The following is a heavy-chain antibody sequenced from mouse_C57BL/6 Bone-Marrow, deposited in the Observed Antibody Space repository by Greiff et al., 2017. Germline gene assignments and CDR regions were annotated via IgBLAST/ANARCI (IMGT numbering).Heavy chain of an antibody. CDR1: GYTFTSYW. Sequence: QVQLQQSGAELAKPGASVKLSCKASGYTFTSYWMHWVKQRTGQGLEWIGYINPSSGYTKSTQKFKDKATLTADKSSSTAYMQLSILTYEDSAVYYCARGHYYCSSYVTWFAYWGQGSLVTVSA. V-gene: IGHV1-7*01. CDR3: ARGHYYCSSYVTWFAY. J-gene: IGHJ3*01. D-gene: IGHD1-1*01. CDR2: INPSSGYT.